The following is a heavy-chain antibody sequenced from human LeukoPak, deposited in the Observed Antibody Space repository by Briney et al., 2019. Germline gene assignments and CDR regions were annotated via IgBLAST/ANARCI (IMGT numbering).Heavy chain of an antibody. V-gene: IGHV3-21*01. J-gene: IGHJ4*02. CDR3: AKSKEYYYDTLFDY. CDR2: ISSSSSYI. CDR1: GFTFSSYS. D-gene: IGHD3-22*01. Sequence: GGSLRLSCAASGFTFSSYSMNWVRQAPGKGLEWVSSISSSSSYIYYADSVKGRFTISRDNAKNSLYLQMNSLRAEDTAVYYCAKSKEYYYDTLFDYWGQGTLVTVSS.